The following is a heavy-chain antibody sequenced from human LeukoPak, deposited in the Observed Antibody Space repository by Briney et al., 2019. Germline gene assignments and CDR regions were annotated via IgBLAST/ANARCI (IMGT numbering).Heavy chain of an antibody. CDR3: ARGAPKPYHYGSGSYYNGPGFDY. CDR1: GGSFSGYY. J-gene: IGHJ4*02. V-gene: IGHV4-34*01. D-gene: IGHD3-10*01. Sequence: KSSETLSLTCAVYGGSFSGYYWSWIRQPPGKGLEWIGEINHSGSTNYNPSLKSRVTISVDTSKNQFSLKLSSVTAADTAVYYCARGAPKPYHYGSGSYYNGPGFDYWGQGTLVTVSS. CDR2: INHSGST.